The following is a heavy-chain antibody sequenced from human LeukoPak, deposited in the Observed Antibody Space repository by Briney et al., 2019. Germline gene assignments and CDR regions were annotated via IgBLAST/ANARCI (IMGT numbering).Heavy chain of an antibody. CDR3: ARGRGIAARRRALVNWFDP. CDR1: GYTFTSYD. D-gene: IGHD6-6*01. Sequence: GASVKVSCKASGYTFTSYDINWVRQATGQGLEWMGWKNPNSGNTGYAQKFQGRVTITRNTSISTAYMELSSLRSEDTAVYYCARGRGIAARRRALVNWFDPWGQGTLVTVSS. CDR2: KNPNSGNT. V-gene: IGHV1-8*03. J-gene: IGHJ5*02.